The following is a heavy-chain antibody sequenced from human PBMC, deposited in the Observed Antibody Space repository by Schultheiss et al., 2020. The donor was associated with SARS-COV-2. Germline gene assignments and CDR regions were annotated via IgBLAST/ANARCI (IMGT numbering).Heavy chain of an antibody. J-gene: IGHJ4*02. V-gene: IGHV1-3*01. D-gene: IGHD3-10*01. Sequence: ASVKVSCKASGYTFTSYTMHWVRQAPGQRLEWMGWINAGNGNTKYSLKFQGRVTMTRNTSISTAYMELSSLRSEDSAVYYCARGRRGSGSFRLTGPTYFDYWGQGTLVTVSS. CDR1: GYTFTSYT. CDR3: ARGRRGSGSFRLTGPTYFDY. CDR2: INAGNGNT.